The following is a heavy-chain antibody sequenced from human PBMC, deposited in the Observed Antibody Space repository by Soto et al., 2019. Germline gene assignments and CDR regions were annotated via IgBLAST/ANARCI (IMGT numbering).Heavy chain of an antibody. CDR1: GFTFSNYA. CDR2: ISGSGGRS. D-gene: IGHD3-16*01. J-gene: IGHJ4*02. CDR3: AKAYFVWSSEQPYYFDY. Sequence: EVQLLDSGGGLVQPGGSLRLSCAASGFTFSNYAMTWVRQGPGKGLEWVSGISGSGGRSYYADSVKGRFTISRDNSKSTLYIQMNRLRAEDTAVYYCAKAYFVWSSEQPYYFDYWGQGTLVTVSS. V-gene: IGHV3-23*01.